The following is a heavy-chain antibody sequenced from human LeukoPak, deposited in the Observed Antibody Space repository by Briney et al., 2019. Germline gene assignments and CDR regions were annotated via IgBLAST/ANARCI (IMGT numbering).Heavy chain of an antibody. V-gene: IGHV3-13*01. Sequence: PGGSLRLSCAASGFTFSNYDMHWVRQATGKGLEWVSAIGTAADTFYPGSVKGRFTISRENDKNSVYLHMNSLRAEDTAVYYCAKVGVTGTKFFDYWGQGTLVTVSS. CDR1: GFTFSNYD. CDR2: IGTAADT. J-gene: IGHJ4*02. CDR3: AKVGVTGTKFFDY. D-gene: IGHD1/OR15-1a*01.